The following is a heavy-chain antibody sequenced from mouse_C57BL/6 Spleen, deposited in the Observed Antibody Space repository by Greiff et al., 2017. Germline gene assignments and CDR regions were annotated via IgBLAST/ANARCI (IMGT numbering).Heavy chain of an antibody. J-gene: IGHJ3*01. CDR1: GFTFSSYG. Sequence: EVKVVESGGDLVKPGGSLKLSCAASGFTFSSYGMSWVRQTPDKRLEWVATISSGGSYTYYPDSVKGRFTISRDNAKNTLYLQMSSLKSEDTAMYYCASYPRGFAYWGQGTLVTVSA. CDR2: ISSGGSYT. CDR3: ASYPRGFAY. V-gene: IGHV5-6*01. D-gene: IGHD3-3*01.